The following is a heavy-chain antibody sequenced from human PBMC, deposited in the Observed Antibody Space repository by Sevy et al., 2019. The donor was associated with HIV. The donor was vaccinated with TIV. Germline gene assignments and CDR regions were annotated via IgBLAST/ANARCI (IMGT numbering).Heavy chain of an antibody. CDR1: GFTFSNAW. D-gene: IGHD5-18*01. J-gene: IGHJ6*02. V-gene: IGHV3-15*04. CDR2: IVNDPDGGTT. CDR3: STDIVVQSAYSYDFSKINPDFSHNSGADV. Sequence: GGSLRLSCVASGFTFSNAWRTWVRQVPGKGLEWVGRIVNDPDGGTTDYAAPWKGGFINSRDDSKNTLCLQMNSLKTEDTAVYYCSTDIVVQSAYSYDFSKINPDFSHNSGADVWGQGTTVTVSS.